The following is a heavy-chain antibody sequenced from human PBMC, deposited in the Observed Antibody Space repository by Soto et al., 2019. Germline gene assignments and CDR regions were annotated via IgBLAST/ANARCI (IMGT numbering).Heavy chain of an antibody. D-gene: IGHD5-12*01. Sequence: QVQLVESGGGVVQPGRSLRLSCAASGFTFSSYGMHWVRQAPGKGLEWVAVIWYDGSNKYYADSVKGRFTISRDNSKNTLYRQMNSRRAEDTAVYYCARDGIVARSYYYYGMDVWGQGTTVTVSS. CDR2: IWYDGSNK. CDR3: ARDGIVARSYYYYGMDV. J-gene: IGHJ6*02. V-gene: IGHV3-33*01. CDR1: GFTFSSYG.